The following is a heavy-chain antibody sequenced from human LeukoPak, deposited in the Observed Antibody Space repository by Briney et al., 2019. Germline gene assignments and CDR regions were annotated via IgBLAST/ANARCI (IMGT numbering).Heavy chain of an antibody. CDR2: ISVDGTSA. CDR3: ARDGYNLDAFDI. D-gene: IGHD5-24*01. CDR1: GFTLTNYW. V-gene: IGHV3-74*01. J-gene: IGHJ3*02. Sequence: PGGSLRLSCAASGFTLTNYWMHWVRQAPGKGLVWVSRISVDGTSASYADSVRGRFTISRDGAKNTLYLQMNSLRAEDTAVYYCARDGYNLDAFDIWGQGTMVTVSS.